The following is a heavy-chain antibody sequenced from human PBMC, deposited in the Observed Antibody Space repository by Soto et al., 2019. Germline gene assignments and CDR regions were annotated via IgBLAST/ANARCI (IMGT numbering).Heavy chain of an antibody. CDR3: ARRPGYSSSWLHNY. Sequence: SETLSLTCAVYGGSFSGYYWSWIRQPPGKGLEWIGEINHSGSTNYNPSLKSRVTISVDTSKNQFSLKLSSVTAADTAVYYCARRPGYSSSWLHNYWGQGTLVTVSS. V-gene: IGHV4-34*01. D-gene: IGHD6-13*01. J-gene: IGHJ4*02. CDR1: GGSFSGYY. CDR2: INHSGST.